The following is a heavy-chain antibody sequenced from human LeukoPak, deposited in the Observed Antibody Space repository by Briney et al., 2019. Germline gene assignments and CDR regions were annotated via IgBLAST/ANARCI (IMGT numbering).Heavy chain of an antibody. CDR1: GFTFSNAW. V-gene: IGHV3-15*01. D-gene: IGHD6-19*01. J-gene: IGHJ4*02. Sequence: GGSLRLSCAASGFTFSNAWMSWVRQAPGKGPEWVGRIRTKSEGTIEYAAPVEGRFTISRDDSKDTLYLQMNSLESEDTAVYYCTIDSNSGWTGYWGQGTLVTVSS. CDR2: IRTKSEGTI. CDR3: TIDSNSGWTGY.